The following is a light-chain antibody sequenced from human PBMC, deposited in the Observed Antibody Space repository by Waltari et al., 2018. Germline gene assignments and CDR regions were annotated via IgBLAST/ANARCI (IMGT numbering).Light chain of an antibody. CDR2: GNR. Sequence: QSVLTQPPSVSGAPGQRVTISCTGSSSNIGAGYDVHWYQQLPRTPPKLLILGNRNRPYGGPDRFSGSKSGTSASLAITGLQAEDEADYYCQSYDSSLSVVVFGGGTKLTVL. J-gene: IGLJ2*01. V-gene: IGLV1-40*01. CDR3: QSYDSSLSVVV. CDR1: SSNIGAGYD.